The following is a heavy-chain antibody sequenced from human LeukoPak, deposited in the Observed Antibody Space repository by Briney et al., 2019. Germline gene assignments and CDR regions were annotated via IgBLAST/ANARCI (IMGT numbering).Heavy chain of an antibody. Sequence: SQTLSLTCAISGDSVSSNSAAWNWISQSPSRGLEWLVRTYYRSKWYNDYAVSVKSRITINPDTSKNQFSLQLNSVTPEDTAVYYCARSYYYGSGSQNWFDPWGQGTLVTVSS. CDR1: GDSVSSNSAA. V-gene: IGHV6-1*01. CDR2: TYYRSKWYN. CDR3: ARSYYYGSGSQNWFDP. J-gene: IGHJ5*02. D-gene: IGHD3-10*01.